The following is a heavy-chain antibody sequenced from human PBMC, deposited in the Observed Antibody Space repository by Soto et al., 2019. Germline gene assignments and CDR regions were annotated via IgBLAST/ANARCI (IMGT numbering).Heavy chain of an antibody. Sequence: GGSLRLSCAASGFTFSAYWMHWVRQTPGKGLVWVSRVNSDGTITSYADSVKGRFTISRDNAKNTLYLQMNSLRDEDTAVYYCTRWPEYWGQGTLVTVSS. V-gene: IGHV3-74*01. CDR1: GFTFSAYW. CDR2: VNSDGTIT. CDR3: TRWPEY. J-gene: IGHJ4*02.